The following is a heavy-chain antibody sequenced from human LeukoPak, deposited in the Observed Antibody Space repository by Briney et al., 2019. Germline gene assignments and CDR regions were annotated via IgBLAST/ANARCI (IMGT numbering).Heavy chain of an antibody. CDR1: GGSISSSSYY. CDR2: IYYSGST. CDR3: ARRALRKQYYYDSSGYYYPYYYYYMDV. Sequence: SETLSLTCTVSGGSISSSSYYWGWVRQPPGKGLEWVGSIYYSGSTYYNPSRKRRVTISVNTSKKQFSLKMSSVAAAGQACDVCARRALRKQYYYDSSGYYYPYYYYYMDVWGKGTTVTVSS. D-gene: IGHD3-22*01. J-gene: IGHJ6*03. V-gene: IGHV4-39*01.